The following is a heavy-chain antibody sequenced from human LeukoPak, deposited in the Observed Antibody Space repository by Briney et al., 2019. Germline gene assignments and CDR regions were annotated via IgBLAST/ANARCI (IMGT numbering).Heavy chain of an antibody. J-gene: IGHJ3*02. CDR2: INPNSGGT. CDR3: ATGSYYYDSSGYSPPPAFDI. CDR1: GYTFTGYY. Sequence: ASVKVSCKASGYTFTGYYMHWVRQAPGQGLEWMGRINPNSGGTNYAQKFQGRVTMTRDTSISTAYMELSRLRSEDTAVYYCATGSYYYDSSGYSPPPAFDIWGQGTMVTVSS. V-gene: IGHV1-2*06. D-gene: IGHD3-22*01.